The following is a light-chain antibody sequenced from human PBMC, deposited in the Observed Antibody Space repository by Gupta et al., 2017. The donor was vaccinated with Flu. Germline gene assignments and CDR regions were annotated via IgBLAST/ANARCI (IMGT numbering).Light chain of an antibody. V-gene: IGKV3-20*01. CDR1: QSVSSSY. CDR3: QQYGSSPYS. J-gene: IGKJ2*03. Sequence: EMVLPQSPGTLSLSTGERATLSCRASQSVSSSYLAWYQQKPGQAPRLLIYGASSRATGIPDRFSGSGSGTDFTLTISRLEPEDFAVYYCQQYGSSPYSFGQGTKLEIK. CDR2: GAS.